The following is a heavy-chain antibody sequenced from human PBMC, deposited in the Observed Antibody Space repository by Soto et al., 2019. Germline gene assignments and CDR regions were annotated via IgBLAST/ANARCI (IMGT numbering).Heavy chain of an antibody. CDR2: ISAYNGNT. CDR3: ARDPLTTPVTPKWSHP. J-gene: IGHJ5*02. V-gene: IGHV1-18*04. CDR1: GYTFTSYG. D-gene: IGHD4-17*01. Sequence: GASVKGSCKAAGYTFTSYGISWVRQAPGQGLEWMGWISAYNGNTNYAQKLQGRVTMTTDTSTSTAYMELRSLRSDDTAVYYCARDPLTTPVTPKWSHPCGPAPLVTVS.